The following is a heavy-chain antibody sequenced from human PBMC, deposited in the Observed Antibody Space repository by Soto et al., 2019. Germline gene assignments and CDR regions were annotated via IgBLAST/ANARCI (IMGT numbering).Heavy chain of an antibody. CDR1: GGSISSGGYY. Sequence: QVQLQESGPGLVKPSQTLSLTCTVSGGSISSGGYYWYWIRQHSGKGLEWIGFTYYSGTTYYNPSLKSRVTISVDTSKNQFSLKLRSLTAADTAVYYCASRDVDTTMVGRDYWGQGTLVTVSS. J-gene: IGHJ4*02. CDR2: TYYSGTT. V-gene: IGHV4-31*03. D-gene: IGHD5-18*01. CDR3: ASRDVDTTMVGRDY.